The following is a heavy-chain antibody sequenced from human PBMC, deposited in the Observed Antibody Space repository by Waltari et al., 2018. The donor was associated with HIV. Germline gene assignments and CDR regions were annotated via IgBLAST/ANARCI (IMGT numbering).Heavy chain of an antibody. CDR3: ARHVIAAAGMGMESWFDP. J-gene: IGHJ5*02. D-gene: IGHD6-13*01. CDR1: GYSFTSYW. Sequence: EVQLVPSGAEVKKPGESLKISCKGSGYSFTSYWIGWVRQMPGKGLEWMGIIYPGDSDTRYSPSFQGQVTISADKSISTAYLQWSSLKASDTAMYYCARHVIAAAGMGMESWFDPWGQGTLVTVSS. V-gene: IGHV5-51*01. CDR2: IYPGDSDT.